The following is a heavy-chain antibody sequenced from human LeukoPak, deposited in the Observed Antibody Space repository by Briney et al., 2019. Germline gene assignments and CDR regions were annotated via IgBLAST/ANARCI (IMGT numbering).Heavy chain of an antibody. D-gene: IGHD5-18*01. V-gene: IGHV3-30-3*01. Sequence: GRSLRLSCAASGFXFSSYAIHWVRQAPGKGLEWVAVISYDGSNKYYTDSVKGRFTISRDNSKNTLYLQMNSLRAEDTAVYYCARDRGYSSFYYFDYWGQGTLVTVSS. J-gene: IGHJ4*02. CDR3: ARDRGYSSFYYFDY. CDR1: GFXFSSYA. CDR2: ISYDGSNK.